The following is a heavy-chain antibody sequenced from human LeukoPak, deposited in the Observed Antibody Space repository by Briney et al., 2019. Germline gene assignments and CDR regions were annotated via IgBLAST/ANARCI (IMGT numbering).Heavy chain of an antibody. V-gene: IGHV3-23*01. CDR3: AKSWHSSGWYFHY. J-gene: IGHJ4*02. CDR2: ISGSGGST. Sequence: GGSLRLSCAASGFTFSNYAMSWVRQAPGKGLEWVSAISGSGGSTYYADSVKGRFTISRDNSKNTLYLQMNSLRAEDTALYYCAKSWHSSGWYFHYWGQGTLVTVSS. CDR1: GFTFSNYA. D-gene: IGHD6-19*01.